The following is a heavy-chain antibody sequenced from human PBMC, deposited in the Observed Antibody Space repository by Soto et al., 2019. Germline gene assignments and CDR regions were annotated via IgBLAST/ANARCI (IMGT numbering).Heavy chain of an antibody. CDR3: ARGVYYDSSGYYSFDY. D-gene: IGHD3-22*01. CDR2: INPNSGGT. J-gene: IGHJ4*02. Sequence: QVQLVQSGAEVKKPGASVKVSCKASGYTFTGYYMHWVRQAPGQRLEWMGWINPNSGGTNYAQKFQGRVTMTRDTSIGTAYMELSRLRSDDTAVYYCARGVYYDSSGYYSFDYWGQGTLVTVSS. CDR1: GYTFTGYY. V-gene: IGHV1-2*02.